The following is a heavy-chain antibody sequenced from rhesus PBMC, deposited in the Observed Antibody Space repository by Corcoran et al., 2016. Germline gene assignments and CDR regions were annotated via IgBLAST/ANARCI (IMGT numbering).Heavy chain of an antibody. Sequence: QVQLQESGPGLVKPSETLSLTCAVSGYSITSNYYWIWIRQSPGKGLEWMGGNSGSYGNSDLNPSLKGRVTLSVDTSKNQFSVKLISVTAADTATYYCAKGSSGSYVEYFEFWGQGALVTVSS. CDR1: GYSITSNYY. V-gene: IGHV4S14*01. D-gene: IGHD6-25*01. CDR3: AKGSSGSYVEYFEF. J-gene: IGHJ1*01. CDR2: NSGSYGNS.